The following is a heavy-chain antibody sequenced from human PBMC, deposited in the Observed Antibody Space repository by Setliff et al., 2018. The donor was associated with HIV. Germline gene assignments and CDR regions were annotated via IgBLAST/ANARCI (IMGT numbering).Heavy chain of an antibody. CDR3: ARDFKRYNSPCRFDP. CDR2: INTSGTT. D-gene: IGHD1-1*01. CDR1: GGSFSGYY. Sequence: SETLSLTCAVYGGSFSGYYWSWIRQSPGKGLEWIGRINTSGTTIYSPSLKSRVTISLEKSNNQFSLKLSSVTAADTAVYYCARDFKRYNSPCRFDPWGQGSLVTVSS. V-gene: IGHV4-59*10. J-gene: IGHJ5*02.